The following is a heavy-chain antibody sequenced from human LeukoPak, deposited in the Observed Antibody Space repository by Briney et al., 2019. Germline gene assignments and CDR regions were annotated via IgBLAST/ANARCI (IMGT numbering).Heavy chain of an antibody. CDR3: ARESNYYDSSGYYPYYFDY. V-gene: IGHV3-30-3*01. CDR2: ISYDGSNK. D-gene: IGHD3-22*01. J-gene: IGHJ4*02. CDR1: GFTFSTYA. Sequence: GRSLRLSCAASGFTFSTYAMHWVRQAPGKGLEWVAVISYDGSNKYYADSVKGRFTISRDSSKNTLYLQMNSLRAEDTAVYYWARESNYYDSSGYYPYYFDYWGQGTLVTVSS.